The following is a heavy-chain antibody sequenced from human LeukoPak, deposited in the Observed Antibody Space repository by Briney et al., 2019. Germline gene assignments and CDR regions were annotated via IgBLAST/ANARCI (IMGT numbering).Heavy chain of an antibody. J-gene: IGHJ4*02. D-gene: IGHD5-18*01. CDR2: ISTYDDNT. CDR3: ARQVDTTMALPDY. Sequence: ASVKVSCKTSGYTFTTYGMSWVRQAPGQRLEWMGRISTYDDNTNYAQRFRGRVTMSTDTSTSTVYMDLRSLRSDDTAIYYCARQVDTTMALPDYWGQGTLVTVSS. V-gene: IGHV1-18*01. CDR1: GYTFTTYG.